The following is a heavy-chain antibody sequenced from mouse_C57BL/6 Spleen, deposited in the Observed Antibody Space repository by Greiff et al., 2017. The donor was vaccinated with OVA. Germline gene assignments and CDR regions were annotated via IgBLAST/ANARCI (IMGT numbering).Heavy chain of an antibody. CDR1: GFTFSDYG. D-gene: IGHD1-1*01. V-gene: IGHV5-17*01. Sequence: EVQRVESGGGLVKPGGSLKLSCAASGFTFSDYGMHWVRQAPEKGLEWVAYISSGSSTIYYADTVKSRFTISRDNAKHNLFLQMTSLRAEDTAMYYCARFYGSSYGYWGQGTTLTVSS. J-gene: IGHJ2*01. CDR3: ARFYGSSYGY. CDR2: ISSGSSTI.